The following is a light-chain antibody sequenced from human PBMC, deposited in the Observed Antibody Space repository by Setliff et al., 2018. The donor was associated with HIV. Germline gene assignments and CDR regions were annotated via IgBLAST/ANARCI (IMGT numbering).Light chain of an antibody. CDR2: ANS. CDR3: QSFDSSLNGYV. J-gene: IGLJ1*01. V-gene: IGLV1-40*01. CDR1: SSTIGAVYD. Sequence: QSVLTQPPSVSGAPGQRVTISCTGSSSTIGAVYDVHWYQQFPGTAPKVLIYANSNRTSGVPDRFSGSKSGTSASLAITGLQAEDEADYFCQSFDSSLNGYVFGTGTKVTVL.